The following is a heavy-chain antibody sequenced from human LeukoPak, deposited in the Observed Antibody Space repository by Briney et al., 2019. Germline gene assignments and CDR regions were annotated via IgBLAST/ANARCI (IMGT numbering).Heavy chain of an antibody. CDR1: GFTFDDYA. D-gene: IGHD3-10*01. V-gene: IGHV3-9*01. CDR2: ISCNSGSI. J-gene: IGHJ6*02. Sequence: GGSLRLSCAAPGFTFDDYAMHWVRQAPGKGLEWVSGISCNSGSIGYADSVKGRFTISRDNAKNSLYLQMNSLRAEDTALYYCAKDMVRGVMGLPYYYYGMDVWGQGTTVTVSS. CDR3: AKDMVRGVMGLPYYYYGMDV.